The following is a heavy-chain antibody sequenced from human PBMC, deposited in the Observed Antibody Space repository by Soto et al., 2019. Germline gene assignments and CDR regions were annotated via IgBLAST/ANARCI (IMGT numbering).Heavy chain of an antibody. CDR1: GIPVSSNY. V-gene: IGHV3-53*04. J-gene: IGHJ6*02. CDR2: LHSGGDT. D-gene: IGHD3-10*01. CDR3: ARDGPYYYASRMDV. Sequence: EVQLVESGGGLVQPGGSLRLSRVASGIPVSSNYMTWVRQAPGKGLEWASVLHSGGDTYYANSVKGRFTISRHDSTTTLFLQMNSLTAEDTAVYYCARDGPYYYASRMDVWGQGTTVTVSS.